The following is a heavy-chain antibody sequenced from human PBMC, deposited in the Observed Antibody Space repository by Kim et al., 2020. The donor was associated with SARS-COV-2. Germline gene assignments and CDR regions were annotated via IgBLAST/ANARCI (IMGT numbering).Heavy chain of an antibody. CDR1: GDSVSSNSAA. CDR3: ARDQVYSSSSREIFDY. J-gene: IGHJ4*02. Sequence: SQTLSLTCAISGDSVSSNSAAWNWIRQSPSRGLEWLGRTYYRSKWYNDYAVSVKSRITINPDTSKNQFSLQLNSVTPEDTAVYYCARDQVYSSSSREIFDYWGQGTLVTVSS. V-gene: IGHV6-1*01. D-gene: IGHD6-6*01. CDR2: TYYRSKWYN.